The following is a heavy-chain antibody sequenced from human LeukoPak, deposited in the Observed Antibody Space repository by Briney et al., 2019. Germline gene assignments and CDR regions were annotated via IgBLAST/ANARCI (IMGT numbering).Heavy chain of an antibody. CDR1: GGFFSDYY. V-gene: IGHV4-34*01. CDR3: ARGYCSSTSCYTGGWFDP. J-gene: IGHJ5*02. CDR2: INHSGST. D-gene: IGHD2-2*02. Sequence: SETLSLTCAVYGGFFSDYYWSWIRQPPGKGLEWIGEINHSGSTNYNPSLKSRDTISVDTSKNQFSLKLSSVPAADTAVYYCARGYCSSTSCYTGGWFDPWGQGTLVTVSS.